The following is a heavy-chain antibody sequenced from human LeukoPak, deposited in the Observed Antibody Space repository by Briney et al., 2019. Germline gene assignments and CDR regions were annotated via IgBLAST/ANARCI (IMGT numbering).Heavy chain of an antibody. CDR2: INHSGST. Sequence: PSETLSLTCAVYGGSFSGYYWSWIRQPPGKGLEWIGEINHSGSTNYNPSLKSRVTISVDTSKNQFSLKLSSVTAADTAVYYCARVDGDNYYDSSGYIDYWGQGTLVSVSS. J-gene: IGHJ4*02. D-gene: IGHD3-22*01. V-gene: IGHV4-34*01. CDR1: GGSFSGYY. CDR3: ARVDGDNYYDSSGYIDY.